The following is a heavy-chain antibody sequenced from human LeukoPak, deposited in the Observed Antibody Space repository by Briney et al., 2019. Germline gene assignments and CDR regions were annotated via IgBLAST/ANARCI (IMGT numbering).Heavy chain of an antibody. CDR3: AGGIAARPTTMLGY. Sequence: SGTLSLTCAVSGGSIGSYNWWSWVRQPPGKGLEWIGEIYHSGTTNYNPSLKSRVTISVDKSKNQFSLKLTSVTAADTAVYYCAGGIAARPTTMLGYWGQGTLVTVSS. V-gene: IGHV4-4*02. CDR1: GGSIGSYNW. CDR2: IYHSGTT. J-gene: IGHJ4*02. D-gene: IGHD6-6*01.